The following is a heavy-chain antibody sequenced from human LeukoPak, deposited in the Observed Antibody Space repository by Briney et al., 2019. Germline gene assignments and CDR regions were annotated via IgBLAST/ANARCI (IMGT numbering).Heavy chain of an antibody. J-gene: IGHJ2*01. CDR3: AAPRACSGGSCNTNFDL. Sequence: GASVKVSCKASGGTFSSYAISWVRQAPGQGLEWMGGIIPIFGTANYAQKFQGRVTITADKSTSTAYMELSSLRSEDTAVYYCAAPRACSGGSCNTNFDLWGRGTLVTVSS. CDR2: IIPIFGTA. CDR1: GGTFSSYA. V-gene: IGHV1-69*06. D-gene: IGHD2-15*01.